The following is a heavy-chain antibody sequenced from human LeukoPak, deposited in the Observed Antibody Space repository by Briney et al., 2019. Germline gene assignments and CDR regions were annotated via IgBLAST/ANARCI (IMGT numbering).Heavy chain of an antibody. D-gene: IGHD6-13*01. J-gene: IGHJ5*02. V-gene: IGHV3-48*04. CDR2: ISSSGSTK. CDR1: GFTFSSYS. Sequence: GGSLRLSCAASGFTFSSYSMNWVRQAPGKGLEWVSSISSSGSTKYYADSLKGRFTISRDNAKNSLYLQMNSLRAEDTAVYYCARGTDSSSYTHWFDPWGQGTLVTVSS. CDR3: ARGTDSSSYTHWFDP.